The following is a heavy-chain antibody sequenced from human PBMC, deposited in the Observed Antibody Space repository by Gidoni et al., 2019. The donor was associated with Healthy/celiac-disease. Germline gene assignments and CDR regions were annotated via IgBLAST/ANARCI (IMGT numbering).Heavy chain of an antibody. CDR3: ARRDRMTWDAFDI. CDR1: GFTFSDYY. Sequence: QAQLVESGGGLVKPGGSLRTHCAASGFTFSDYYMSWIRQAPGKGLEWVSYISSSGSTIYYADAVKGRFTISRDNAKNSLYLQMNSLRAEDTAVYYCARRDRMTWDAFDIWGQGTMVTVSS. V-gene: IGHV3-11*01. J-gene: IGHJ3*02. D-gene: IGHD2-8*01. CDR2: ISSSGSTI.